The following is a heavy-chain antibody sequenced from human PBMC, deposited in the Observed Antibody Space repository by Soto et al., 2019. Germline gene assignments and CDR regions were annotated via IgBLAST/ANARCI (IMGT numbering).Heavy chain of an antibody. D-gene: IGHD5-12*01. CDR2: ISWNSGSI. V-gene: IGHV3-9*01. CDR1: GFTFDDYA. Sequence: EVQLVESGGGVVQPGRSLRLSCAASGFTFDDYAMHWVRQAPGKGLEWVSGISWNSGSIGYADSVKGRFTISRDNAKNSLYLQMNSLRAEDTALYYCAKDSTQYSGYDYNYFDYWGQGTLVTVSS. CDR3: AKDSTQYSGYDYNYFDY. J-gene: IGHJ4*02.